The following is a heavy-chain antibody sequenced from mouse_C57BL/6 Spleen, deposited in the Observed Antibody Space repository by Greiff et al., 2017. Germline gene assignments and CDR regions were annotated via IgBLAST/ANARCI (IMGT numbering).Heavy chain of an antibody. CDR1: GYTFTSYW. J-gene: IGHJ4*01. D-gene: IGHD5-5*01. Sequence: QVQLKQPGAELVKPGASVKLSCKASGYTFTSYWMHWVKQRPGQGLEWIGMIHPNSGSTNYNEKFKSKATLTVDKSSSTAYMQLSSLTSEDSAVYYCARSRSPTSYYYAMDYWGQGTSVTVSS. V-gene: IGHV1-64*01. CDR2: IHPNSGST. CDR3: ARSRSPTSYYYAMDY.